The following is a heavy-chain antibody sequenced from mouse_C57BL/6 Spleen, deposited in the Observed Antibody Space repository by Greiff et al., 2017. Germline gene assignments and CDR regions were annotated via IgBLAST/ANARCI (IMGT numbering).Heavy chain of an antibody. CDR2: IWRGGST. Sequence: VQLQQSGPGLVQPSQSLSITCTVSGFSLTSYGVHWVRQSPGKGLEWLGVIWRGGSTDYNAAYMSRLGITKDNSKSQVFFKMNSLQADDTAIYYCAKAREDYDYFDYWGQGTTLTVSS. J-gene: IGHJ2*01. D-gene: IGHD2-4*01. V-gene: IGHV2-5*01. CDR1: GFSLTSYG. CDR3: AKAREDYDYFDY.